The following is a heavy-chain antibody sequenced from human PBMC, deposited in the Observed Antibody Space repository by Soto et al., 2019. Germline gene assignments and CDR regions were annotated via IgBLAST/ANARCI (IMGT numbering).Heavy chain of an antibody. Sequence: QVQLVESGGGVVQPGRSLRLSCAASGFTFSSYAMHWVRQAPGKGLEWVAVISYDGSNKYYADSVKGRFTISRDNSKNTLYLQMNGLRAEDMAVYYCARDRGGYSYGTLVEGDVW. CDR3: ARDRGGYSYGTLVEGDV. J-gene: IGHJ6*01. CDR2: ISYDGSNK. V-gene: IGHV3-30-3*01. CDR1: GFTFSSYA. D-gene: IGHD5-18*01.